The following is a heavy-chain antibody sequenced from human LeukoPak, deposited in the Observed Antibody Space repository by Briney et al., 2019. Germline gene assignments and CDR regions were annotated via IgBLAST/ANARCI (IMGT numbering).Heavy chain of an antibody. J-gene: IGHJ4*02. V-gene: IGHV3-23*01. D-gene: IGHD6-13*01. CDR3: ARDIRYSSSWYKDY. CDR2: ISGSGGST. CDR1: GFTFSSYA. Sequence: PGGSLRLSCAASGFTFSSYAMSWVRQAPGKGLEWVSAISGSGGSTYYADSVKGRFTISRDNSKNTLYLQMNSLRAEDTAVYYCARDIRYSSSWYKDYWGRGTLVTVSS.